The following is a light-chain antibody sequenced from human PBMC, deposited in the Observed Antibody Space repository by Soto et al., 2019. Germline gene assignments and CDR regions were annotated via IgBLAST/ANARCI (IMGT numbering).Light chain of an antibody. Sequence: AIRMTQSPSSLSASTGDRVTITCRASQGISSYLAWYQQKPGKAPKLLIYAASTLQSGVPSRFSGSGSGTDFTLTISCLQSEDFATYYCQQYYSYLPLTFGGGTKAEIK. CDR2: AAS. J-gene: IGKJ4*01. V-gene: IGKV1-8*01. CDR3: QQYYSYLPLT. CDR1: QGISSY.